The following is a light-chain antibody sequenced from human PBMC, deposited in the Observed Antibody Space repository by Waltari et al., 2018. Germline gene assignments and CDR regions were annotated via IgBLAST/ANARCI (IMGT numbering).Light chain of an antibody. CDR1: TSAVASYDH. CDR2: DVS. Sequence: QSPLTQSASVPGSPGQSITISCTGTTSAVASYDHVPWYQQHPAKAPKLMIYDVSRRPSGVSTRFFGSKSGNTASLTISGLQAEDEADYYCSSYTSSNTYVFGSGTKVTVL. V-gene: IGLV2-14*03. CDR3: SSYTSSNTYV. J-gene: IGLJ1*01.